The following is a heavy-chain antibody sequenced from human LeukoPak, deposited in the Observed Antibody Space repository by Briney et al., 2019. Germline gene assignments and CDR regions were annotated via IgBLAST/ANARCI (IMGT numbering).Heavy chain of an antibody. D-gene: IGHD2-2*01. Sequence: SETLSLTCAVYGGSFSGYYWSWIRQPPGKGLEWIGELNHSGNTNYNPSLRSRVTISVDTSKNQFSLNLSSVTAADTAVYYCARGERTGYCSSTSCSDYYYYAMDVWGQGTTVTVSS. CDR1: GGSFSGYY. CDR2: LNHSGNT. CDR3: ARGERTGYCSSTSCSDYYYYAMDV. V-gene: IGHV4-34*01. J-gene: IGHJ6*02.